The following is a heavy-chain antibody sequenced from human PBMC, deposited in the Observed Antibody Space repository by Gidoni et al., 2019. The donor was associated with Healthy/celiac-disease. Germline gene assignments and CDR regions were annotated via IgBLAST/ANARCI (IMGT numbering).Heavy chain of an antibody. D-gene: IGHD2-2*01. CDR3: AKFGYCISTRCNAFDD. Sequence: EVQLLESGGGLVQPGGSLRLSFAASGFIFSTYAMNWVRQAPGKGLEWVSTISGGGYSTYYTDSVKGRFTISRDNSKSTLYLQMNSLRAEDTAVYYCAKFGYCISTRCNAFDDWGQGTLVTVSS. V-gene: IGHV3-23*01. CDR1: GFIFSTYA. J-gene: IGHJ4*02. CDR2: ISGGGYST.